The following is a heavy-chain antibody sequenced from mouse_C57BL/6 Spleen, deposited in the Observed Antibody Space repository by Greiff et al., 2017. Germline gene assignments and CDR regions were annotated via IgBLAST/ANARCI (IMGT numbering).Heavy chain of an antibody. CDR2: ISPIRGNT. V-gene: IGHV1-81*01. D-gene: IGHD3-2*02. J-gene: IGHJ2*01. CDR3: AKIGDSSGYVGYFDY. CDR1: VYTFPSSG. Sequence: LQLQDSGAALARPVASVPLSCQASVYTFPSSGISWVKQRTGQGLDCFGAISPIRGNTSYNETFKGKATLTADKSSSTEYMELRSLTSEDSAVYFSAKIGDSSGYVGYFDYWGQGTTLTVSS.